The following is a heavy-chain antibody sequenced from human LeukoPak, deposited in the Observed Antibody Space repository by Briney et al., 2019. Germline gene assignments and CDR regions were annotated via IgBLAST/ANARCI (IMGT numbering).Heavy chain of an antibody. CDR1: GFNFGTFW. J-gene: IGHJ1*01. Sequence: GGSLRLSCAASGFNFGTFWMNWVRQAPGRGLEWVAKINQDGSVRDYVNSVEGRFTISRDNANNFLYLQMNSLRADDAAVYYCTRDQNFYDRTGERYFQHWGQGTLVTVSS. CDR2: INQDGSVR. CDR3: TRDQNFYDRTGERYFQH. V-gene: IGHV3-7*01. D-gene: IGHD3-22*01.